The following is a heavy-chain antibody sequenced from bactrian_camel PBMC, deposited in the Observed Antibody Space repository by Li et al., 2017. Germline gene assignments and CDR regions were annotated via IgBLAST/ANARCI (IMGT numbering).Heavy chain of an antibody. CDR2: VDFDGYT. V-gene: IGHV3S53*01. CDR1: GYAYNLNC. Sequence: HVQLVESGGASVQAGGSLRLSCAISGYAYNLNCMGWFRQAPGKEREGIAHVDFDGYTRYAESVKGRFTLSRGDPKSYSFLQLSNLQPDDTGSYYCAADRRRGSWSDVTNYDYLGQGTQVTVS. D-gene: IGHD6*01. J-gene: IGHJ4*01. CDR3: AADRRRGSWSDVTNYDY.